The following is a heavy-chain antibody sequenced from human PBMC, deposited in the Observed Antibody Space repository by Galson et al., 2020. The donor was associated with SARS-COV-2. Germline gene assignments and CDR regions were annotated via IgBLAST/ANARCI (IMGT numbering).Heavy chain of an antibody. V-gene: IGHV4-59*01. D-gene: IGHD6-13*01. J-gene: IGHJ5*02. CDR1: GGSISSYY. Sequence: ETSETLSLTCTVSGGSISSYYWSWIRQPPGKGLEWIGYIYYSGSTNYNPSLKSRVTISVDTSKNQFSLKLSSVTAADTAVYYCARDAASWSSSWAAHWFDPWGQGTLVTVSS. CDR2: IYYSGST. CDR3: ARDAASWSSSWAAHWFDP.